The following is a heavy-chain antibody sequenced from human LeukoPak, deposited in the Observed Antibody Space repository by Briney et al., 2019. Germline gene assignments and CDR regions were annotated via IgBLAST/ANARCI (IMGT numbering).Heavy chain of an antibody. Sequence: PGGSLRLSCAASGFTFSSHSMNWVRQAPGKGLEWVSYISSSSSARYYADSVKGRFTISRDDARNSLYLQMNSLRAEDTAEYYRARMSGSRLPGYWGQGALVTVSS. V-gene: IGHV3-48*01. CDR2: ISSSSSAR. CDR3: ARMSGSRLPGY. CDR1: GFTFSSHS. D-gene: IGHD3-3*01. J-gene: IGHJ4*02.